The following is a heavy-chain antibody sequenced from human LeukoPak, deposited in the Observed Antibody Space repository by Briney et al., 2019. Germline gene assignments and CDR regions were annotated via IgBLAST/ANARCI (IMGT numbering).Heavy chain of an antibody. CDR1: GGSFSGYY. J-gene: IGHJ6*02. CDR3: ARFELATTVTTTSYYGMDV. D-gene: IGHD4-17*01. Sequence: PSETLSLTCAVYGGSFSGYYWSWIRQPPGKGLEWIGEINHSGSTNYNPSLKSRVTISVDTSKNQFSLKLSSVTAADTAVYYCARFELATTVTTTSYYGMDVWGQGTTVTVSS. CDR2: INHSGST. V-gene: IGHV4-34*01.